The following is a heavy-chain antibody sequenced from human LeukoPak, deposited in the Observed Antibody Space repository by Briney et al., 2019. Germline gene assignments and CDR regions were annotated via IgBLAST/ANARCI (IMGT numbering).Heavy chain of an antibody. CDR2: INSDGSAT. J-gene: IGHJ5*02. CDR3: AREYSSGWKYNWFDP. V-gene: IGHV3-74*01. Sequence: QPGGSLRLSCAASGFPFSNFWMHWVRQAPGKGLVWVSRINSDGSATTYADSVKGRFTISRDNAKNTLYLQMNSLRAEDTAVYYCAREYSSGWKYNWFDPWGQGTLVTVSS. CDR1: GFPFSNFW. D-gene: IGHD6-19*01.